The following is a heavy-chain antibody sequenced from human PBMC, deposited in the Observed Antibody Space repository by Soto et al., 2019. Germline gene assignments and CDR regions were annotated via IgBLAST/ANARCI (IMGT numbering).Heavy chain of an antibody. D-gene: IGHD2-21*01. Sequence: SETLSLTCTVSGGSITIYYWSWIRQPPGKGLEWIGYNYYRGSTNYNPSLKSRVTISVDTSKNQFSLKLSSVTAADTAVYYCARGFRRPPIWNWFDPWGQGTLVTVSS. CDR3: ARGFRRPPIWNWFDP. J-gene: IGHJ5*02. CDR2: NYYRGST. V-gene: IGHV4-59*01. CDR1: GGSITIYY.